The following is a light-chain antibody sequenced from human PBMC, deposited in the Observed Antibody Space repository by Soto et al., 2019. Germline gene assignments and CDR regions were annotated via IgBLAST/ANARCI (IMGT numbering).Light chain of an antibody. CDR1: QSVTTT. CDR3: QQRSNWPPT. V-gene: IGKV3-11*01. J-gene: IGKJ1*01. CDR2: DAS. Sequence: EIVLTQSPATLSLSPGERATLSCRASQSVTTTLAWYQHKPGQAPRLLIYDASTRATGVPARFSGSGSGTEFTLTISSLQSEDFAVYYCQQRSNWPPTFGQGTKVDIK.